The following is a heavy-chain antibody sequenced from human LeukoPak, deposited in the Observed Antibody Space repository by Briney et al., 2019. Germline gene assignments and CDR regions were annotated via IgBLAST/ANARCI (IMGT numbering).Heavy chain of an antibody. Sequence: GGSLRLSCAASGXTFSSYDMHWVRQATGKGLEWVSAISTTGDTYYPGSVKGRFTISRENAKSSLYLQMNSLRAGDTAVYYCARGRSGSYFDYWGQGTLVAVSS. J-gene: IGHJ4*02. CDR1: GXTFSSYD. CDR3: ARGRSGSYFDY. CDR2: ISTTGDT. V-gene: IGHV3-13*04. D-gene: IGHD1-26*01.